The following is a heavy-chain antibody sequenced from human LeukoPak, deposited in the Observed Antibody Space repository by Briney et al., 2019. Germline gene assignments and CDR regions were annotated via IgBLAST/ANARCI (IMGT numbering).Heavy chain of an antibody. CDR2: IYTSGST. J-gene: IGHJ6*03. Sequence: SQTLSLXCTVSGGSISSGSYYWSRIRQPAEKGLECIGHIYTSGSTNYNPSLKSRVTMSVDTSKNQFSLKLSSVTAADTAVYYCARDKPDYGDYSTSPAYYMDVWGKGTTVTVSS. CDR1: GGSISSGSYY. V-gene: IGHV4-61*09. D-gene: IGHD4-17*01. CDR3: ARDKPDYGDYSTSPAYYMDV.